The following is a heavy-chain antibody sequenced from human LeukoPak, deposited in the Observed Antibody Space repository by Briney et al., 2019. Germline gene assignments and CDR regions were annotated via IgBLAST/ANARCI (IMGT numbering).Heavy chain of an antibody. CDR1: GFTFSSYG. V-gene: IGHV3-33*01. Sequence: GGSLRLSCAASGFTFSSYGMHWVRQAPGKGLEWVAVIWCDGSNKYYADSVKGRFTISRDKSKNTLYLQMNSLRAEDTAVYYCARDGSGDYSNDYYYFYMDVWGKGTTVTVSS. J-gene: IGHJ6*03. CDR2: IWCDGSNK. D-gene: IGHD4-11*01. CDR3: ARDGSGDYSNDYYYFYMDV.